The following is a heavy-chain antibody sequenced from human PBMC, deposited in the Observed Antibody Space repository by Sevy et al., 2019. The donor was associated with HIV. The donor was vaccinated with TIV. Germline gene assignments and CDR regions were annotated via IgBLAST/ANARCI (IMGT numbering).Heavy chain of an antibody. J-gene: IGHJ4*02. Sequence: GGSLRLSCAASGFTFSSYAMSWVRQAPGKGLEWVSAISGRGGGTYYADSVKGRFTISRDNSKNTLYLQMNSLRAEDTAVYYCAKDGGGVAVVSYFDYWGQGTLVTVSS. CDR2: ISGRGGGT. V-gene: IGHV3-23*01. CDR3: AKDGGGVAVVSYFDY. CDR1: GFTFSSYA. D-gene: IGHD6-19*01.